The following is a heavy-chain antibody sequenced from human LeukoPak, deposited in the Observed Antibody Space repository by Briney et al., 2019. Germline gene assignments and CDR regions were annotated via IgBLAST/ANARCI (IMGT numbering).Heavy chain of an antibody. V-gene: IGHV4-31*03. D-gene: IGHD3-22*01. Sequence: PSQTLSLTCTVSGGSISSGGYYWSWIRRHPGKGLEWIGYIYYSGSTYYNPSLKSRVTISVNTSKKQFSLKLSSVTAADTAVYYCARVPGANYYDSSGYYYFDYWGQGTLVTVSS. CDR3: ARVPGANYYDSSGYYYFDY. J-gene: IGHJ4*02. CDR2: IYYSGST. CDR1: GGSISSGGYY.